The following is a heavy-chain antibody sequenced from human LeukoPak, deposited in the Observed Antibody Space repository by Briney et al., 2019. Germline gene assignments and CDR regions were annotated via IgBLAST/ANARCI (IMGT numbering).Heavy chain of an antibody. CDR2: INPNSGGT. Sequence: ASVKVSCKASGYTFISYAMNWVRQAPGQGLEWMGWINPNSGGTNYAQKFQGRVTMTRDTSISTAYMELSRLRSGDTAVYYCATGSGGFGESSIDYWGQGTLVTVSS. V-gene: IGHV1-2*02. D-gene: IGHD3-10*01. CDR1: GYTFISYA. CDR3: ATGSGGFGESSIDY. J-gene: IGHJ4*02.